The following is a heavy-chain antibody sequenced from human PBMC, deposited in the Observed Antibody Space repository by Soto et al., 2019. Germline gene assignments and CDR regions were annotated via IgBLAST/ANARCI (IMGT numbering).Heavy chain of an antibody. D-gene: IGHD3-22*01. Sequence: QVQLQESGPGLVKPSQTLSLTCTVSGGSISSGGYYWSWIRQHPGKGLEWSGYIYYSGSTYYNPSLKSRVTISVDTSKNQFSLKLSSVTAADPAVYYCARDYYYDSSGHGFDYWGQGTLVTVSS. J-gene: IGHJ4*02. CDR2: IYYSGST. CDR3: ARDYYYDSSGHGFDY. CDR1: GGSISSGGYY. V-gene: IGHV4-31*03.